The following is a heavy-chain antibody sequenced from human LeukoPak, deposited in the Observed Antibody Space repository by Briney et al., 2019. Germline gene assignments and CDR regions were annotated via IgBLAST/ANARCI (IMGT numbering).Heavy chain of an antibody. CDR3: ATSGGDYYYYSLDV. CDR1: GYTFTSYD. V-gene: IGHV1-69*13. D-gene: IGHD3-10*01. CDR2: IIPIFGTA. J-gene: IGHJ6*03. Sequence: GASVKVSCKASGYTFTSYDINWVRQAPGQGLEWMGGIIPIFGTANYAQKFQGRVTITADESTSTTYMELSSLTSEDTAVYYCATSGGDYYYYSLDVWGKGTPVTISS.